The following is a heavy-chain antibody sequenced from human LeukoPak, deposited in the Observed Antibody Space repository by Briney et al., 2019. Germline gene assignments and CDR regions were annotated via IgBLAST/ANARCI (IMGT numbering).Heavy chain of an antibody. CDR2: VRGSGGST. D-gene: IGHD1-1*01. J-gene: IGHJ4*02. Sequence: GGSLRLSCAASGXTFSSYAMSWVRQAPGKGLEWVSGVRGSGGSTYYADSVKGRFTISRDNSKNTLYVQMNSLRVEDTAVYYCARTGSPWYFFDYWGQGTLVTVSS. CDR3: ARTGSPWYFFDY. V-gene: IGHV3-23*01. CDR1: GXTFSSYA.